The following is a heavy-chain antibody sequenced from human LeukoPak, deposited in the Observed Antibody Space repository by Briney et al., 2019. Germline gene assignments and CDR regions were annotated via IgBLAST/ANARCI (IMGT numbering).Heavy chain of an antibody. CDR1: DSSSVDVA. J-gene: IGHJ3*02. CDR2: ISGSGGST. CDR3: AKYGVSPSGAFDPRDPFDI. V-gene: IGHV3-23*01. D-gene: IGHD2-15*01. Sequence: GGSLRLSRAQSGDSSSVDVACTGSQTPGKGLDWVSTISGSGGSTYYADSVKGRFTISRDNSKNTLYLQMNSLRAEDTAIYYCAKYGVSPSGAFDPRDPFDIWGQGTMVTVSS.